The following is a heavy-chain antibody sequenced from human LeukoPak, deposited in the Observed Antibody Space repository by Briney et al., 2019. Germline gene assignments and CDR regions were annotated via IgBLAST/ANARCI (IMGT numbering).Heavy chain of an antibody. CDR2: IYPGDSDT. V-gene: IGHV5-51*01. Sequence: GESLQISCKGSGYSFTSYWIGWVRQMPGKGLEWMGIIYPGDSDTRYSPPFQGQVTISADKSISTAYLQWSSLKASDTAMYYCARRGYSYGSLFDYWGQGTLVTVSS. J-gene: IGHJ4*02. CDR1: GYSFTSYW. D-gene: IGHD5-18*01. CDR3: ARRGYSYGSLFDY.